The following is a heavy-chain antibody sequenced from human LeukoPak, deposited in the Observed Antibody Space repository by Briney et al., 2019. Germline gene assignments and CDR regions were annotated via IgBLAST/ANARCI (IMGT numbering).Heavy chain of an antibody. CDR1: GYTFTSYY. CDR2: INPSGGSA. J-gene: IGHJ4*02. D-gene: IGHD3-10*01. Sequence: ASVKVSCKASGYTFTSYYMHWVRQAPGQGLEWMGIINPSGGSASYAQKFQGRVTMTRDTSISTAYMELSRLRSDDTAVYYCAREKSNYGSGNLELAYWGQGTLVTVSS. CDR3: AREKSNYGSGNLELAY. V-gene: IGHV1-46*01.